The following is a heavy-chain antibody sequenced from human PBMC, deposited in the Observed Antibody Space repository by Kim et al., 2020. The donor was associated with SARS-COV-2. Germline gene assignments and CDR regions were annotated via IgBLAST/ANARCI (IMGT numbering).Heavy chain of an antibody. CDR1: GGTFSSYA. J-gene: IGHJ6*02. CDR2: IIPIFGTA. Sequence: SVKVSCKASGGTFSSYAISWVRQAPGQGLEWMGGIIPIFGTANYAQKFQGRVTITADESTSTAYMELSSLRSEDTAVYYCARDHFYCSSTSCYAMGGMDVWGQGTTVTVSS. CDR3: ARDHFYCSSTSCYAMGGMDV. V-gene: IGHV1-69*13. D-gene: IGHD2-2*01.